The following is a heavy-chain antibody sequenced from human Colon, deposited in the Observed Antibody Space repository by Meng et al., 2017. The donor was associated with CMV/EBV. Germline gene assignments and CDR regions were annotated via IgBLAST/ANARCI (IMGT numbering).Heavy chain of an antibody. CDR2: IYSGGSA. V-gene: IGHV3-53*01. D-gene: IGHD1-26*01. J-gene: IGHJ6*02. CDR3: ARDTVGAGMDV. CDR1: GHSVSSAY. Sequence: GGSLRLSCEAYGHSVSSAYMAWVRQAPGKGLEWVSIIYSGGSASYAGSVKGRFTVSRDIPKNIVYLQMTSLRVEDTAVYYCARDTVGAGMDVWGQGT.